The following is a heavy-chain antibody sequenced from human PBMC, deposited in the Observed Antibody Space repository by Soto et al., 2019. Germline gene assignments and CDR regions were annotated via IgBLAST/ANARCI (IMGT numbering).Heavy chain of an antibody. Sequence: ASVKVSCKASGYTFTRYGISWVRQAPGQGLEWMGWISAYNGNTNYAQKLQGRVTMTTDTSTSTAYMELRSLRSDDTAVYYCASTSNTYGSGSTDYWGQGTLVTVSS. D-gene: IGHD3-10*01. J-gene: IGHJ4*02. V-gene: IGHV1-18*01. CDR1: GYTFTRYG. CDR3: ASTSNTYGSGSTDY. CDR2: ISAYNGNT.